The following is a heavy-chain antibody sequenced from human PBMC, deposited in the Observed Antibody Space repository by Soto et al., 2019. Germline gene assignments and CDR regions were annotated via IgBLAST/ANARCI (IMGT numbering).Heavy chain of an antibody. V-gene: IGHV4-38-2*01. CDR3: ARGAATVTPGWFDP. CDR2: IYHSGST. D-gene: IGHD4-17*01. CDR1: GYSISSGYY. J-gene: IGHJ5*02. Sequence: ASETLSLTCAVSGYSISSGYYWGWIRQTPGKGLEWIASIYHSGSTYYNPSLKSRVTISVDTSKNQFSLKLTSVTAADTAVYYCARGAATVTPGWFDPYGQGIFVTAS.